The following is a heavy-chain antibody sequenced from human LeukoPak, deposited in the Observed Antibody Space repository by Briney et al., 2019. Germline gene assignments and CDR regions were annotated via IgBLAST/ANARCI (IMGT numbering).Heavy chain of an antibody. Sequence: ASVKVSCKASGYTFTSYAMHWVRQAPGQGLEWMGWINTNTGNPTYAQGFTGRFVFSLDTSVSTAYLQISSLKAEDTAVYYCARDRAALRYSTWGYFDLWGRGTLVTVSS. CDR1: GYTFTSYA. J-gene: IGHJ2*01. CDR3: ARDRAALRYSTWGYFDL. D-gene: IGHD2-15*01. CDR2: INTNTGNP. V-gene: IGHV7-4-1*02.